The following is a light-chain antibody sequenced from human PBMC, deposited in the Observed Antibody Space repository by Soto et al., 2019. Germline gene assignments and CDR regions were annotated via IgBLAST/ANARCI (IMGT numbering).Light chain of an antibody. V-gene: IGLV2-14*03. Sequence: QSALTQPASVSGSPGQSITISCTGTSSDVGGYNYVSWYQQHPGKAPKLMIYDISTRPSGVSNRFSGSKSGNTAFLTISGLQAEDEADYYCSSHTSSNTLVVFGGGTKLTVL. CDR3: SSHTSSNTLVV. CDR2: DIS. J-gene: IGLJ2*01. CDR1: SSDVGGYNY.